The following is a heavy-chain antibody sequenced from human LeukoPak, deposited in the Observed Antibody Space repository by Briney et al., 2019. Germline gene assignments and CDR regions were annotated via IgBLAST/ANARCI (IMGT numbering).Heavy chain of an antibody. J-gene: IGHJ5*02. D-gene: IGHD3-9*01. CDR1: GGSFSGDY. V-gene: IGHV4-34*01. Sequence: SETLSLTWAVYGGSFSGDYWSWIRQPPGKGLEWIGEINHSGSTNYNPSLKSRVTISVDTSKNQFSLKLSSVTAADTAVYYCARTPIFWGNARTWFDPWGQGTLVTVSS. CDR3: ARTPIFWGNARTWFDP. CDR2: INHSGST.